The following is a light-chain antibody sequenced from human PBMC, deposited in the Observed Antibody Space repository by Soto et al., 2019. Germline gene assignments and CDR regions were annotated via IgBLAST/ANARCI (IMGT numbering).Light chain of an antibody. J-gene: IGLJ7*01. CDR3: CSYGGSTAV. CDR2: EVS. CDR1: SSDVGRHNL. V-gene: IGLV2-23*02. Sequence: QSVLTQPASVSGSPGQSITISCTGTSSDVGRHNLVSWYQQHPGQAPKLMIYEVSKRPLGVSPRFSASKSGNTASLTISGLQAEDEADYYCCSYGGSTAVFGGGTQLTV.